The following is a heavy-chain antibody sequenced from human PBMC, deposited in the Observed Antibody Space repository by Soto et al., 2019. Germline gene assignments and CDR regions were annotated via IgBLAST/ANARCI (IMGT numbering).Heavy chain of an antibody. D-gene: IGHD3-10*01. CDR1: GYAFTTYD. V-gene: IGHV1-8*01. Sequence: QVQLVQSGAEGKKPGASVKVSCKASGYAFTTYDINWVRQATGQGPEWMGWMNPNSGHTVYAQKFGGRVAVTGDSFINTAYMELSSLRSEDTAVYYCASGSMWFGGYGMGVWGQGTTVSVSS. CDR3: ASGSMWFGGYGMGV. CDR2: MNPNSGHT. J-gene: IGHJ6*02.